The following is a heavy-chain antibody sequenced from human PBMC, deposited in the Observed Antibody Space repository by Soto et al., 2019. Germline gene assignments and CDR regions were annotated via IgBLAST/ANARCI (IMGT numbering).Heavy chain of an antibody. Sequence: QVQLQESGPGLVKPSQTLPLTCTVSGDSISNGAYYWTWIRQLPGKGLEWIGYIYYSGSTYYIPSLQSRVTISVDTSQNQFSLKLTSVTAADTAVYYCARVRRTEGHLDYWYFDVWGHGTLVTVSS. CDR3: ARVRRTEGHLDYWYFDV. J-gene: IGHJ2*01. CDR1: GDSISNGAYY. D-gene: IGHD1-1*01. CDR2: IYYSGST. V-gene: IGHV4-31*03.